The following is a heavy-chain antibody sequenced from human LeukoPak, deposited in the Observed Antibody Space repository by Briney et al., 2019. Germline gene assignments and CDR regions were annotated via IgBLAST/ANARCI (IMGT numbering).Heavy chain of an antibody. CDR2: IIPIFGTA. J-gene: IGHJ4*02. V-gene: IGHV1-69*05. D-gene: IGHD2-2*01. CDR3: ARGSAHQLPYFDY. CDR1: GGTFSSYA. Sequence: GSSVKVSCKASGGTFSSYAISWVRQAPGQGLEWMGRIIPIFGTANYAQKFQGRVTITTDESTSTAYMELSSLTSEDTAVYYCARGSAHQLPYFDYWGQGTLVTVSS.